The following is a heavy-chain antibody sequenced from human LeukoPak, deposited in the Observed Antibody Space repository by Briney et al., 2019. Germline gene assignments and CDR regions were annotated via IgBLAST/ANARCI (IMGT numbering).Heavy chain of an antibody. Sequence: PSKTLSLTCTVSGGSISSYYWSCIRQPPGKGLVWIGYIYYSESTNYNPSLKSRVTISVDTSKNQFSLRLSSVTAADTAMYYCARGQYYYDSSVGYWGQGTLVTVSS. J-gene: IGHJ4*02. CDR2: IYYSEST. CDR1: GGSISSYY. CDR3: ARGQYYYDSSVGY. D-gene: IGHD3-22*01. V-gene: IGHV4-59*01.